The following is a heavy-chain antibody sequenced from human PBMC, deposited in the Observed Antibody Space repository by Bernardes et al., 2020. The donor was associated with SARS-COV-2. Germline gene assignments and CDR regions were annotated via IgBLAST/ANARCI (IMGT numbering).Heavy chain of an antibody. V-gene: IGHV3-13*04. Sequence: GSLRLSCAASGFTFSSYDMHWVRQATGKGLEWVSAIGTAGDTYYPGSVKGRFTISRENAKNSLYLQMNSLRAGDTAVYYCARVGNYDFWSGYDNWYFDLWGRGTLVTVSS. CDR2: IGTAGDT. J-gene: IGHJ2*01. CDR1: GFTFSSYD. D-gene: IGHD3-3*01. CDR3: ARVGNYDFWSGYDNWYFDL.